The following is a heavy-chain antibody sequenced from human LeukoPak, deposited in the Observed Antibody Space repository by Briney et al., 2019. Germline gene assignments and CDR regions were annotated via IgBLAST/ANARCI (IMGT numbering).Heavy chain of an antibody. D-gene: IGHD5-18*01. Sequence: RRASVKVSCKPSGYTFNTYGITWVRQAPGQGLEWMGWINSNSGDTNYAQKFQGWVTMTRDTSISTAYMELSRLRSDDTAVYYCARSGYSYGDLLDYWGQGTLVTVSS. CDR1: GYTFNTYG. V-gene: IGHV1-2*04. CDR2: INSNSGDT. CDR3: ARSGYSYGDLLDY. J-gene: IGHJ4*02.